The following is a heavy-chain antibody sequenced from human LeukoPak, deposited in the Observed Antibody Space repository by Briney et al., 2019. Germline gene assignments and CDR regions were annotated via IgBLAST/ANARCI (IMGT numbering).Heavy chain of an antibody. V-gene: IGHV3-74*01. CDR3: AREDYGDGWFDP. D-gene: IGHD4-17*01. CDR1: GFPFSSYW. J-gene: IGHJ5*02. Sequence: GSLRLSLSASGFPFSSYWMHWGRQAPGKGLVLVSRINSDGSSTSYADSVKGRFTISRDNAKNTLYLQMNSLRAEDTAVYYCAREDYGDGWFDPWGQGTLVTVSS. CDR2: INSDGSST.